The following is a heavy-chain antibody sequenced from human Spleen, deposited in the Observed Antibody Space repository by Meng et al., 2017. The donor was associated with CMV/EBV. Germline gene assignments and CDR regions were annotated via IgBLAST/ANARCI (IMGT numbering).Heavy chain of an antibody. CDR3: ARGPFDGAFDY. CDR2: IWYDGSNE. CDR1: GFPFSNSA. Sequence: AASGFPFSNSAMHWVRQAPGKGLQWVALIWYDGSNEYYADSVQGRFSISRDNSKNTLYVQMNRLRAEDTAVYYCARGPFDGAFDYWGRGTLVTVSS. J-gene: IGHJ4*02. V-gene: IGHV3-33*01. D-gene: IGHD3-10*01.